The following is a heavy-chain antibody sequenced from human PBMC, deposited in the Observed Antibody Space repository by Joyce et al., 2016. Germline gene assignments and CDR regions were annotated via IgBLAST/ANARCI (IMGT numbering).Heavy chain of an antibody. Sequence: QVQLVQSGAEVKRPGSSVKVSCKASGGTFSSSAISWVRQAPGQGLEWMGGIIPIIGTPNYAQRFQGRVTITADESTTTAYMDLSSLRFEDTAEYYCARDKRDSSGYSPDGFDIWGQGTTVTVSS. CDR3: ARDKRDSSGYSPDGFDI. V-gene: IGHV1-69*01. D-gene: IGHD3-22*01. CDR1: GGTFSSSA. J-gene: IGHJ3*02. CDR2: IIPIIGTP.